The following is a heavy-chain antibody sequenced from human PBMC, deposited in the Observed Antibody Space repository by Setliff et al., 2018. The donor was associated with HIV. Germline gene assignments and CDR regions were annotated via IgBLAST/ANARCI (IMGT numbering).Heavy chain of an antibody. CDR3: AHSHSAGTNYFDY. CDR2: IFWNDNR. Sequence: GSGPTLVNPTQTLTLTCTLSGFSLTTSGVGVSWIRQPPGKALEWLAPIFWNDNRSYSPSLRSRLTITKDTSKNQVVLTMTDMDPADTATYSCAHSHSAGTNYFDYWGQGALVTVSS. V-gene: IGHV2-5*01. CDR1: GFSLTTSGVG. J-gene: IGHJ4*02. D-gene: IGHD6-13*01.